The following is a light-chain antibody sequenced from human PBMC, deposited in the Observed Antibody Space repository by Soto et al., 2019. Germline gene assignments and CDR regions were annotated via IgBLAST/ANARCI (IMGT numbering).Light chain of an antibody. CDR1: QNVRTF. CDR2: GAS. CDR3: QQHSHWPPWT. Sequence: EVVLTQSPATLSLSPGERATLSCRASQNVRTFLDWYQQKPGQAPRLLIYGASNRATGIPARFSGSGSWTDFTLTISSLEPEDFAVYYCQQHSHWPPWTFGQGTRVEIQ. J-gene: IGKJ1*01. V-gene: IGKV3-11*01.